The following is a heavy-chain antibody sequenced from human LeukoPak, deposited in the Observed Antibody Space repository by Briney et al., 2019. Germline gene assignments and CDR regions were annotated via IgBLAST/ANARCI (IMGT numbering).Heavy chain of an antibody. CDR3: ARGPSGRFSHYYGSGSYYTPAFDY. CDR1: GGSFSGYY. J-gene: IGHJ4*02. CDR2: INHSGST. D-gene: IGHD3-10*01. Sequence: SETLSLTCAVYGGSFSGYYWSWIRQPPGKGLEWIGEINHSGSTNYNPSLKSRVTISVDTSKNQFSLKLSSVTAADTAVYYCARGPSGRFSHYYGSGSYYTPAFDYWGQGTLVTVSS. V-gene: IGHV4-34*01.